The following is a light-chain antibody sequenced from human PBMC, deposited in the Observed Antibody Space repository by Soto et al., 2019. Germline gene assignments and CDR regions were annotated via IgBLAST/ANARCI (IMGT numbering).Light chain of an antibody. CDR3: QQYHTWPIT. CDR1: QGISNH. V-gene: IGKV1-17*03. J-gene: IGKJ4*01. CDR2: DAS. Sequence: DIQMTQSPSAMSASVGDRVTITCRASQGISNHLVWFQQRPGKVPKRLIYDASSLQTGVPSRFSGSGSGTEFTLTISSLQSEDCAIYYCQQYHTWPITFGGGTKVDIK.